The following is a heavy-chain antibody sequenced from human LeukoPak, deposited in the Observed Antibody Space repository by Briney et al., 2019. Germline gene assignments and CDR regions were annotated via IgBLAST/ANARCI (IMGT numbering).Heavy chain of an antibody. V-gene: IGHV3-64*01. Sequence: PGGSLRLSCAASGFTFSSYAMHWVRQAPGKGLEYVSAISSNGGSTYYANSVKGRFTISRDNSKNTLYLQMGSLRAEDMAVYYCARAPGWELLTPFGYWGQGTLVTVSS. CDR2: ISSNGGST. D-gene: IGHD1-26*01. CDR3: ARAPGWELLTPFGY. CDR1: GFTFSSYA. J-gene: IGHJ4*02.